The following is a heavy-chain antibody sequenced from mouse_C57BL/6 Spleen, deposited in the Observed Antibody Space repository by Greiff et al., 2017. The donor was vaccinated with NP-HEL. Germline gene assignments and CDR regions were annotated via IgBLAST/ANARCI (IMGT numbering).Heavy chain of an antibody. V-gene: IGHV1-81*01. D-gene: IGHD2-10*02. CDR1: GYTFTSYG. CDR2: IYPRSGNT. CDR3: ARSAYGNYAFDY. Sequence: QVQLQQSGAELARPGASVKLSCKASGYTFTSYGISWVKQRTGQGLEWIGEIYPRSGNTYYNEKFKGKATLTADKSSSTAYMELRSLTSEDSAVYFCARSAYGNYAFDYWGQGTTLTVSS. J-gene: IGHJ2*01.